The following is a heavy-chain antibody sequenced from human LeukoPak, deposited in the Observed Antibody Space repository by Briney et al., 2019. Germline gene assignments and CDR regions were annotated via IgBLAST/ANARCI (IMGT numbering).Heavy chain of an antibody. Sequence: GGSLRLSCAVSGFTFSSYEMNWVRQAPGKGLEWVSSISSSSSYIYYADSVKGRFTISRDNAKNSLYLQMNSLRAEDTAVYYCARDLLGWELHYFDYWGQGTLVTVSS. CDR3: ARDLLGWELHYFDY. CDR2: ISSSSSYI. D-gene: IGHD1-26*01. V-gene: IGHV3-21*01. CDR1: GFTFSSYE. J-gene: IGHJ4*02.